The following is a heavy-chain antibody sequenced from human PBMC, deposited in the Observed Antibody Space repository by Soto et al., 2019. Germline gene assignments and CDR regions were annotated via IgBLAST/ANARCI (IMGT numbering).Heavy chain of an antibody. D-gene: IGHD6-13*01. Sequence: SETLSLTCAVSGYFMTNGNYWGWLRQSPGKGLEWIGSIYYTGRTYYNPSLKSRVTMSVDASKNQFSLKLTSVTAADTAVYYCARDRAAAASTFDHAAPGNLFTVSS. CDR2: IYYTGRT. J-gene: IGHJ4*02. CDR3: ARDRAAAASTFDH. V-gene: IGHV4-38-2*02. CDR1: GYFMTNGNY.